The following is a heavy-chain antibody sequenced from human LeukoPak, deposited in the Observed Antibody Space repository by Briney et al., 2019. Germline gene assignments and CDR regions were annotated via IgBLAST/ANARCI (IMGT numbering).Heavy chain of an antibody. Sequence: TGGSLRLSCAASGFTVSDNYMSWVRQAPGKGLEWVSVIYSDGSTYYADSVKGRFTISRDNSKNTVYLQMNSLRAEDTAVYYCARDPGYDYGYDYWGQGTLVTVSS. V-gene: IGHV3-66*01. CDR2: IYSDGST. CDR3: ARDPGYDYGYDY. J-gene: IGHJ4*02. D-gene: IGHD5-18*01. CDR1: GFTVSDNY.